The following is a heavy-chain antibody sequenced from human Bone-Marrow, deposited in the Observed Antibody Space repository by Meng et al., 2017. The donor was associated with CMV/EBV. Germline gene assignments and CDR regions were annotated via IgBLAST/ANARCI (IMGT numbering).Heavy chain of an antibody. CDR1: GFTFDDYA. J-gene: IGHJ4*02. CDR2: ISWNSGSI. D-gene: IGHD3-3*01. Sequence: SLKISCAASGFTFDDYAMHWVRQAPGKGLEWVSGISWNSGSIGYADSVKGRFTISRDNAKNSLYLQMNSLRAEDTAVYYCARDRRGGSITIFGVAFDYWARERWSPSPQ. CDR3: ARDRRGGSITIFGVAFDY. V-gene: IGHV3-9*01.